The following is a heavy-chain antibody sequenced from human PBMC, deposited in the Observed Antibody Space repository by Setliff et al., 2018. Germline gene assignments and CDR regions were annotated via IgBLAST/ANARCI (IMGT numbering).Heavy chain of an antibody. J-gene: IGHJ4*02. V-gene: IGHV4-30-4*08. CDR1: GASTNSGDYY. CDR2: VDFSGKT. CDR3: ARRYFDSGSYFYFDY. D-gene: IGHD3-10*01. Sequence: LTCTVSGASTNSGDYYWSWIRQRPGKALEYIGYVDFSGKTDYNPSLKSRLTMSFDTSKNQFSLRLRSVSAADTAVYFCARRYFDSGSYFYFDYWGQGTLVTVSS.